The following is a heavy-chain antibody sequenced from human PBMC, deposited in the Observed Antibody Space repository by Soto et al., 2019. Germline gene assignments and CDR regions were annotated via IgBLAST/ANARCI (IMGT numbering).Heavy chain of an antibody. Sequence: GGSLRLSCAASGFSFSNHDMHWVRQPKGKGLEWVSGITTGGNAYFADSVKGRFSISRENAKNSFYLQTSSLRAEDTAMYYCVRVNADAYDVWGQGAMVTVSS. CDR3: VRVNADAYDV. CDR2: ITTGGNA. J-gene: IGHJ3*01. V-gene: IGHV3-13*01. CDR1: GFSFSNHD.